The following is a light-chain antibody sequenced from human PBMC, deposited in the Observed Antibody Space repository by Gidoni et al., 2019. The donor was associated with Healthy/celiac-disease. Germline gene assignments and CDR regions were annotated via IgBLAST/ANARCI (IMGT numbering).Light chain of an antibody. Sequence: DIQMTQSPSSLSASVGDRVTITCRASQSISSYLNWYQQKPGKAPKLLNYAASSLQSGVPSRFSGSGSVTDFTLTISSLQPEDFATYYCQQSYSTPPTFGQGTRLEIK. V-gene: IGKV1-39*01. CDR1: QSISSY. CDR3: QQSYSTPPT. CDR2: AAS. J-gene: IGKJ5*01.